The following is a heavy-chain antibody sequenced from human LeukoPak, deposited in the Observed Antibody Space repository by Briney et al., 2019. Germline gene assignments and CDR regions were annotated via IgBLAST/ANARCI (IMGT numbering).Heavy chain of an antibody. Sequence: SETLSLTCTVYGGSISIYYWSWIRQPPGKGLEWIGYIYYSGSTNYNPSLKSRVTISVDTSKNQFSLKLSSVTAADTAVYYCARRRYYDADAFDIWGQGTMVTVSS. J-gene: IGHJ3*02. D-gene: IGHD3-22*01. CDR1: GGSISIYY. V-gene: IGHV4-59*08. CDR3: ARRRYYDADAFDI. CDR2: IYYSGST.